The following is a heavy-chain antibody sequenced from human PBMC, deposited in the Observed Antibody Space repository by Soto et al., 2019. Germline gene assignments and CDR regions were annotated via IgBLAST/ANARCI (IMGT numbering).Heavy chain of an antibody. Sequence: GVSLRLSCATSGLTFSNYAMSWVRQAPGGGLEWVSSMSGSSSTTYYADSVRGRFTISRDRSKNTLYLQMSSLRAEDTALYYCAKNQELERPRVIDFWGQGTRVTVS. CDR2: MSGSSSTT. V-gene: IGHV3-23*01. J-gene: IGHJ4*02. CDR3: AKNQELERPRVIDF. D-gene: IGHD1-1*01. CDR1: GLTFSNYA.